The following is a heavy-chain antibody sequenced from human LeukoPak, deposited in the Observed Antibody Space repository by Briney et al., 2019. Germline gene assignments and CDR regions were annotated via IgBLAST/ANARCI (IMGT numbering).Heavy chain of an antibody. J-gene: IGHJ6*03. V-gene: IGHV4-4*07. D-gene: IGHD1-1*01. CDR3: ATEPTRTPYYYMDV. Sequence: SETLSLTCTVSGGSISSYYWNWIRQPAGKGLEWIGRISSSESANYNPSLKSQVTLSVDTSRNQLSLILNSVTAADTAVFYCATEPTRTPYYYMDVWGKGTTVIVSS. CDR1: GGSISSYY. CDR2: ISSSESA.